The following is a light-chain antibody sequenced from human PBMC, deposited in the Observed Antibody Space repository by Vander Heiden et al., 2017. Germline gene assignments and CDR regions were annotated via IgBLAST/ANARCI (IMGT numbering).Light chain of an antibody. CDR3: SSYTTTSALVL. CDR2: EVS. CDR1: SSDVGGYSF. V-gene: IGLV2-14*01. J-gene: IGLJ2*01. Sequence: QSALPQPASVSGSPGQSISLSCTGTSSDVGGYSFVSWYQQHPGKAPRLMIYEVSDRPSGVSNRFSGSKLGNTASLTISGLQPEDEADYYCSSYTTTSALVLFGGGTKVTV.